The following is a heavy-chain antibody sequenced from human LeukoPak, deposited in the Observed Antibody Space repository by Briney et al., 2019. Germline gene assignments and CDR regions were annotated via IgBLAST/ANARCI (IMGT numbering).Heavy chain of an antibody. V-gene: IGHV1-18*01. CDR1: GYTFTSYG. Sequence: GASVKVSCKASGYTFTSYGISWVRQAPGQGLEWMGWISAYNGNTNYAQKLQGRVTMTTDTSTSTAYMELRSLRSDDAAVYYCARPHGPGSTSYYYYMDVWGKGTTVTVSS. J-gene: IGHJ6*03. CDR2: ISAYNGNT. CDR3: ARPHGPGSTSYYYYMDV. D-gene: IGHD1-7*01.